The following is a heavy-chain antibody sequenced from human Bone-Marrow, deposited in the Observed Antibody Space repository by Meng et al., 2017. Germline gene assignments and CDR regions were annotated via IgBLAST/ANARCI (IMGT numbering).Heavy chain of an antibody. CDR1: GASVSSGYW. CDR2: FHHSGTT. D-gene: IGHD6-19*01. Sequence: VQLQQWGAGLLKPSETLSLTCAVSGASVSSGYWWTWVRQPPGKGLEWIGEFHHSGTTNYNPSLRSRVTISVDTSKNQFSLRLTSVTAADTAVYYCAASPGWWRIDSWGQGTLVTVSS. J-gene: IGHJ4*02. CDR3: AASPGWWRIDS. V-gene: IGHV4-4*02.